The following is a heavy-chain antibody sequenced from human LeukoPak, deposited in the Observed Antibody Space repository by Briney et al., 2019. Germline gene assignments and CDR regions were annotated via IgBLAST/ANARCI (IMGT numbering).Heavy chain of an antibody. D-gene: IGHD6-13*01. J-gene: IGHJ5*02. CDR1: GGSISSYY. CDR3: ARGGIIAAAATS. CDR2: IYTSGST. Sequence: SETLSLTCTVSGGSISSYYWSWIRQPPGKGLEWIGYIYTSGSTNYNPSLKSRVTISVDTSKNQVSLKLSSVTAADTAVYYCARGGIIAAAATSWGQGTLVTVSS. V-gene: IGHV4-4*09.